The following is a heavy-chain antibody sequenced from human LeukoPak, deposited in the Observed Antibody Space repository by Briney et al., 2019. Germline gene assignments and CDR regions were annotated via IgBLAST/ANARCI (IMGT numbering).Heavy chain of an antibody. Sequence: GGSLRLSCAASGFTFSDYWMSWVRQAPGKGLEWVANIKQDGSEKNYVDSVKGRFTISRDNAKNSLYLQMNSLRAEDTAVYYCAYDWGSDYWGQGTLVTVSS. CDR1: GFTFSDYW. V-gene: IGHV3-7*01. D-gene: IGHD7-27*01. CDR3: AYDWGSDY. CDR2: IKQDGSEK. J-gene: IGHJ4*02.